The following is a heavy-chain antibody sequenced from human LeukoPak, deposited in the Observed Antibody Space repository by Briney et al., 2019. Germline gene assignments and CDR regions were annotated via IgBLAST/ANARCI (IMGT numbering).Heavy chain of an antibody. CDR1: GFTFSSYA. J-gene: IGHJ6*03. CDR2: ISYDGSNK. D-gene: IGHD3-3*01. V-gene: IGHV3-30*07. Sequence: GRSLRLSCAASGFTFSSYAMHWVRQAPGKGLEWVAVISYDGSNKYYADSVKGRFTISRDNAKNSLYLQMNSLRAEDTAVYYCARGVATIFGVVIPFYYMDVWGKGTTVTVSS. CDR3: ARGVATIFGVVIPFYYMDV.